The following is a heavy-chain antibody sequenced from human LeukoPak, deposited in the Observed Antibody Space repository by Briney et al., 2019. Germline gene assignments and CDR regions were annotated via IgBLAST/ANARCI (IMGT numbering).Heavy chain of an antibody. Sequence: GASVKVSCKASGYTFTSYGISWVRQAPGQGLEWMGWISAYNGNTNYAQKLQGRVTMTTDTSTSTAYMELRSLRSDDTAVYCCARPTGPTYYDILTGYYNGGDWFDPWGQGTLVTVSS. V-gene: IGHV1-18*01. J-gene: IGHJ5*02. D-gene: IGHD3-9*01. CDR2: ISAYNGNT. CDR3: ARPTGPTYYDILTGYYNGGDWFDP. CDR1: GYTFTSYG.